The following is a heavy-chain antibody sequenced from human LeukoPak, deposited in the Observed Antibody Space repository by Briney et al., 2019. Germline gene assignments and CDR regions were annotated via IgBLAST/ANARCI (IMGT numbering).Heavy chain of an antibody. CDR1: GFTFSSYW. Sequence: PGGSLRLSCAASGFTFSSYWMSWVRQAPGKGLEWVANIKQDGSEKYYVDSVKGRFTISRDNAKNSLYLQMNSLRAEDTAVYYCARVYPPAPGGVYYYYMDVWGKGTTVTVSS. V-gene: IGHV3-7*01. D-gene: IGHD1-26*01. CDR3: ARVYPPAPGGVYYYYMDV. CDR2: IKQDGSEK. J-gene: IGHJ6*03.